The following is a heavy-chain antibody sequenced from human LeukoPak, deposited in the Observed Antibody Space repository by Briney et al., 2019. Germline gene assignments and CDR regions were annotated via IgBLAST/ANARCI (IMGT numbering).Heavy chain of an antibody. V-gene: IGHV4-61*01. Sequence: SETLSLTCSVSGGSVSSHNYYWSWIRQPPGKGLEWIGFISYTGTTNYNSSLQSRLTMSVDTSKNQFSLKLSSVTAADTAVYYCARGWLSFGEHFDYWGQGTLVTVSS. CDR1: GGSVSSHNYY. CDR2: ISYTGTT. D-gene: IGHD3-10*01. J-gene: IGHJ4*02. CDR3: ARGWLSFGEHFDY.